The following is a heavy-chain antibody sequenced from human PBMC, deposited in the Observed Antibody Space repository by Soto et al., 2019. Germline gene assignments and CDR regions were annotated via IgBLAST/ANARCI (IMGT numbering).Heavy chain of an antibody. Sequence: SETLSLTCTVSGGSISSSSYYWGWIRQPPGKGLEWIGYIYYSGSTYYNPSLKSRVTISVDTSKNQFSLKLSSVTAADTAVYYCARAPYLPGAQYFQHWGQGTLVTVSS. V-gene: IGHV4-30-4*08. J-gene: IGHJ1*01. CDR1: GGSISSSSYY. CDR3: ARAPYLPGAQYFQH. CDR2: IYYSGST. D-gene: IGHD3-10*01.